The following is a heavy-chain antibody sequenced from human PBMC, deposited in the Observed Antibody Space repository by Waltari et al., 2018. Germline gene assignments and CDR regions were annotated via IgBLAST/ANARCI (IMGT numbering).Heavy chain of an antibody. J-gene: IGHJ4*02. Sequence: QVQLQESGPGLVKPSETLSLTCTVSGYSISSGYYRGWIRQPPGKGLEWIGSIYHSGSTYYNPSLKSRVTISVDTSKNQFSLKLSSVTAADTAVYYCARDSSSPFDYWGQGTLVTVSS. CDR1: GYSISSGYY. CDR3: ARDSSSPFDY. V-gene: IGHV4-38-2*02. D-gene: IGHD6-6*01. CDR2: IYHSGST.